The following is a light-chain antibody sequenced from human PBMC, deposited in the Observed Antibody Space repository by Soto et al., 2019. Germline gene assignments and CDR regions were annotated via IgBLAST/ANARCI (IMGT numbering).Light chain of an antibody. Sequence: DIQMTPSLSAMSASLGDSVTITCGASQGISNYLAWFQQKPGTVPKRLIYAASILQSGVPSRFRGSGSGTEFTLTISSLQPEDFEPYYCLQHDSYPWTCGQGTKVDIK. CDR3: LQHDSYPWT. CDR2: AAS. V-gene: IGKV1-17*03. CDR1: QGISNY. J-gene: IGKJ1*01.